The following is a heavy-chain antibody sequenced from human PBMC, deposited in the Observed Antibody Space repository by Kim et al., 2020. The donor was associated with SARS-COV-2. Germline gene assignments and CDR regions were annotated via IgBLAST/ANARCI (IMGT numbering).Heavy chain of an antibody. CDR3: ARSAPYYDFWSGYPPGFDY. CDR1: GGTFSSYA. Sequence: SVKVSCKASGGTFSSYAISWVRQAPGQGLEWMGGIIPIFGTANYAQKFQGRVTITADESTSTAYMELSSLRSEDTAVYYCARSAPYYDFWSGYPPGFDYWGQGTLVTVSS. CDR2: IIPIFGTA. D-gene: IGHD3-3*01. V-gene: IGHV1-69*13. J-gene: IGHJ4*02.